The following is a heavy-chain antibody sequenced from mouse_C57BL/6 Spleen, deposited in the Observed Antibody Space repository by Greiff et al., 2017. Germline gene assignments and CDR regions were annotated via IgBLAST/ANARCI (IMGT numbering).Heavy chain of an antibody. V-gene: IGHV1-72*01. CDR1: GYTFTSYW. J-gene: IGHJ1*03. D-gene: IGHD1-1*01. Sequence: VQLQQPGAELVKPGASVKLSCKASGYTFTSYWMHWVKQRPGRGLAWIGRLDPNSGGTKYNEKFKSKATLTVDKPSSTAYMQLSSLTSEDSAVYDCARFSGSSYDWYFDVWGTGTTVTVPS. CDR3: ARFSGSSYDWYFDV. CDR2: LDPNSGGT.